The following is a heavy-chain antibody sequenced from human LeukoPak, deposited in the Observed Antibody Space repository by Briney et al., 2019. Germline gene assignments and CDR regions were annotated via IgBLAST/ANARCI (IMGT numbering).Heavy chain of an antibody. CDR2: ISTSGSII. D-gene: IGHD6-19*01. Sequence: GGSLRLSCEASGFTFGSYEMTWVRQAPGKGLEWLSYISTSGSIIVYADSVRGRFTVSRDNSKNTLYLQMNSLRAEDTAVYYCAEGDRYSSGWYSFDGLGYWGQGTLVTVSS. V-gene: IGHV3-48*03. J-gene: IGHJ4*02. CDR1: GFTFGSYE. CDR3: AEGDRYSSGWYSFDGLGY.